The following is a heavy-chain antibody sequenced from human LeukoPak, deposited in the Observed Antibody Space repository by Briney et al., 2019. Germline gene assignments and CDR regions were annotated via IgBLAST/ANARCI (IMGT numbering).Heavy chain of an antibody. Sequence: GGSLRLSCAASGFSLISYNMNWVRQAPGKGLEWVSSISSTSSHIYYADSVKGRFTISRDNAKNSLYLQMNSLRAEDTAMYYCATAPYDILTGYSPYYFESWGQGTLVTASS. CDR1: GFSLISYN. CDR3: ATAPYDILTGYSPYYFES. J-gene: IGHJ4*02. V-gene: IGHV3-21*06. D-gene: IGHD3-9*01. CDR2: ISSTSSHI.